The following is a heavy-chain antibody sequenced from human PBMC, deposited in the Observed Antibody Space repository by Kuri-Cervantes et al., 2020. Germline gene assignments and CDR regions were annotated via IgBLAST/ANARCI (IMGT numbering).Heavy chain of an antibody. V-gene: IGHV3-21*01. CDR1: GFTFSSYS. D-gene: IGHD6-19*01. Sequence: GGSLRLSCAASGFTFSSYSMNWVRQAPGKGLEWVSSISSSSSYIYYADSVKGRFTISRDNAKNTLYLQMNSLRAEDTAVYYCARESSGWYTADYWGQGTLVTVSS. CDR3: ARESSGWYTADY. J-gene: IGHJ4*02. CDR2: ISSSSSYI.